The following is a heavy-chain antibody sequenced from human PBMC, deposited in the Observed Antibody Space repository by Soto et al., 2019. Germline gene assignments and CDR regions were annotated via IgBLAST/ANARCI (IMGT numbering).Heavy chain of an antibody. CDR1: SGSISSSNW. V-gene: IGHV4-4*02. J-gene: IGHJ3*02. Sequence: SETLSLTCAVSSGSISSSNWWSCVRQPPGKGLEWIGEIYHSGSTNYNPSLKSRVTISVDKSKNQFSLKLSSVTAADTAVYYCARRRSHSSGWYIATDAFDIWGQGTVVTVSS. CDR3: ARRRSHSSGWYIATDAFDI. CDR2: IYHSGST. D-gene: IGHD6-19*01.